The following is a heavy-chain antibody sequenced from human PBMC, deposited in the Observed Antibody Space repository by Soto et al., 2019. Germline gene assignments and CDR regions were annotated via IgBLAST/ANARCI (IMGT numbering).Heavy chain of an antibody. CDR3: AKDWGGELEMATIDWFDP. V-gene: IGHV3-30*18. D-gene: IGHD5-12*01. CDR1: GFTFSSYG. CDR2: ISYDGSNK. Sequence: QVQLVESGGGVVQPGRSLRLSCAASGFTFSSYGMHWVRQAPGKGLEWVAVISYDGSNKYYADSVKGRFTISRDNSKNPLYLQMNSLRAEDTAVYYCAKDWGGELEMATIDWFDPWGQGTLVTVSS. J-gene: IGHJ5*02.